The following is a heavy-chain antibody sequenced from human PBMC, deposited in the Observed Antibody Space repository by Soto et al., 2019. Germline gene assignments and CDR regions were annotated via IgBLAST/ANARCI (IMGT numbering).Heavy chain of an antibody. Sequence: QVQLVQSGAEVKKPGSSVKVSCKASGGTFSSYAISWVRQAPGQGLEWMGGIIPIFGTANYAQKFQGRVTITADESTSTAYMELSSLRSDDTAVYYCAGCPGSSGYYSNYYGMDVWGQGTTVTVSS. CDR1: GGTFSSYA. D-gene: IGHD3-22*01. CDR3: AGCPGSSGYYSNYYGMDV. CDR2: IIPIFGTA. V-gene: IGHV1-69*01. J-gene: IGHJ6*02.